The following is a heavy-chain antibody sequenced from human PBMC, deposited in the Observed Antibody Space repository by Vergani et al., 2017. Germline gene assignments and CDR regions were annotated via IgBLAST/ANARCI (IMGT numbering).Heavy chain of an antibody. CDR2: IYVSGIT. J-gene: IGHJ3*01. V-gene: IGHV4-61*02. D-gene: IGHD4-23*01. Sequence: QVQLQESGPGLVKPSQTLSLTCTVSGASINNDFYYWHWIRQPAGKGLEWIGRIYVSGITDYNSSLQRRVSMSVDTSKNQFSLTLTSVTAADTAVYYCARDNKQLRPRAFDLWVQGTMVTVSS. CDR3: ARDNKQLRPRAFDL. CDR1: GASINNDFYY.